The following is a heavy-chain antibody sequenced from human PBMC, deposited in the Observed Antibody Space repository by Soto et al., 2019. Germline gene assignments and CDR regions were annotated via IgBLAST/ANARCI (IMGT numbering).Heavy chain of an antibody. V-gene: IGHV1-3*01. J-gene: IGHJ4*02. Sequence: ASVKVSCKASGYTFTSYDINWVRQAPGQRLEWMGWINAGNGNTKYSQKFQGRVTITRDTSASTAYMELSSLRSEDTAVYYCARTSATGYYTGDYWGQGTLVTVSS. CDR1: GYTFTSYD. CDR3: ARTSATGYYTGDY. CDR2: INAGNGNT. D-gene: IGHD3-9*01.